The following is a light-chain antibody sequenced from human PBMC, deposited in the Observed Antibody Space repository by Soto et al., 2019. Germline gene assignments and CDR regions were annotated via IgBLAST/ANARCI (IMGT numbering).Light chain of an antibody. CDR2: RNN. J-gene: IGLJ2*01. CDR1: SSNIESNY. CDR3: TVWDDSLRGRL. V-gene: IGLV1-47*01. Sequence: QSVLTQPPSASGTPGQRVTISCSGSSSNIESNYVYWYQQLPGTAPRLLIYRNNQRPSGVPDRFSGSKSGTSASLAISALRSEDEADYYCTVWDDSLRGRLFGGGTKLIVL.